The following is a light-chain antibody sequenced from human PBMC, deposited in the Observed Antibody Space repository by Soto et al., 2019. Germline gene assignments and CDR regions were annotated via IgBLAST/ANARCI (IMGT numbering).Light chain of an antibody. V-gene: IGKV1-39*01. CDR2: AAS. J-gene: IGKJ4*01. CDR1: QSIGY. Sequence: DTQLSQSPSSLSASFRTTVTIVCRKSQSIGYLNWYQQKPGKAPKLLIFAASTLQSGVPSRFSGSGSGTHFTLTISSLQPEDFASYYCQQNYDTPLTFGGGTKVDIK. CDR3: QQNYDTPLT.